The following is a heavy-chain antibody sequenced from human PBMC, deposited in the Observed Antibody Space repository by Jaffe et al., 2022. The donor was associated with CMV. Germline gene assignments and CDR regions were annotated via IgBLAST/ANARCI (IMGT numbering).Heavy chain of an antibody. J-gene: IGHJ5*02. D-gene: IGHD3-3*01. CDR2: IYYSGST. CDR3: ARSPYYDFWSGYPSHENWFDP. Sequence: QLQLQESGPGLVKPSETLSLTCTVSGGSISSSSYYWGWIRQPPGKGLEWIGSIYYSGSTYYNPSLKSRVTISVDTSKNQFSLKLSSVTAADTAVYYCARSPYYDFWSGYPSHENWFDPWGQGTLVTVSS. CDR1: GGSISSSSYY. V-gene: IGHV4-39*01.